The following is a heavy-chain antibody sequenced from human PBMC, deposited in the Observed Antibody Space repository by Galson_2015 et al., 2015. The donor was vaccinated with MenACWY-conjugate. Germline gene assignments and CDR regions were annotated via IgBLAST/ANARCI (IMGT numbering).Heavy chain of an antibody. CDR3: ARLPRGITFVVVAP. CDR2: IYYSGST. J-gene: IGHJ5*02. V-gene: IGHV4-39*01. Sequence: WIRQPPGEGLEWIGSIYYSGSTYYNPSLKSRVTMSVDPSKNQFSLNLSSVTAADTAVYYCARLPRGITFVVVAPWGQGTLVTVSS. D-gene: IGHD3-22*01.